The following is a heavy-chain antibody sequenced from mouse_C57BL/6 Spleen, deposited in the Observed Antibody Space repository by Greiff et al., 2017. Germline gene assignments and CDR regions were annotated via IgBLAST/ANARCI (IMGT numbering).Heavy chain of an antibody. CDR2: INPNNGGT. CDR3: ARGLPYYYAMDY. V-gene: IGHV1-26*01. CDR1: GYPFTDYY. D-gene: IGHD3-1*01. Sequence: VQLQQSGPELVKPGASVKISCKASGYPFTDYYMNWVKQSHGKSLEWIGDINPNNGGTSYNQKFKGKATLTVDKSSSTAYMELRSLTSEDSAVYYCARGLPYYYAMDYWGQGTSVTVSS. J-gene: IGHJ4*01.